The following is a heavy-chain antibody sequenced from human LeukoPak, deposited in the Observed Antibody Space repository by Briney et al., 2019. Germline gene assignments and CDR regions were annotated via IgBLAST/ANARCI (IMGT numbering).Heavy chain of an antibody. J-gene: IGHJ4*02. V-gene: IGHV1-18*01. CDR3: AREGRVTGTTR. D-gene: IGHD1-1*01. CDR2: ISAYNGST. CDR1: GYNFTSDG. Sequence: ASVNVSCKASGYNFTSDGISWVRQAPGQGLEWMGWISAYNGSTNYAQKLQGRVTMTTDTSTSTAYMELRSLRSDDTAVYYCAREGRVTGTTRWGQGTLVTVSS.